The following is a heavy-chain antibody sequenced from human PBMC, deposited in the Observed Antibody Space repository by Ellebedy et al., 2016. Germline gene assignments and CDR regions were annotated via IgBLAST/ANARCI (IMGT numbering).Heavy chain of an antibody. Sequence: GESLKISXAASGFTFSSYAMSWVRQAPGKGLEWVSAISGSGGSTYYADSVKGRFTISRDNSKNTLYLQMNSLRAEDTAVYYCARAPEYYYMDVWGKGTTVTVSS. CDR3: ARAPEYYYMDV. V-gene: IGHV3-23*01. CDR1: GFTFSSYA. CDR2: ISGSGGST. J-gene: IGHJ6*03.